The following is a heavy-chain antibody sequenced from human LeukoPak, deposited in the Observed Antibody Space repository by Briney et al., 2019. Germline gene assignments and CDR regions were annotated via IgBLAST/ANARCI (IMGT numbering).Heavy chain of an antibody. CDR3: AREIPYCTNGVCYKVDAFDI. CDR2: IVPIFGTA. CDR1: GGTFSSYA. D-gene: IGHD2-8*01. Sequence: SVKVSCKASGGTFSSYAISWVRQAPGQGLEWMGGIVPIFGTANYAQKFQGRVTITTDESTSTAYMELSSLRSEDTAVYYCAREIPYCTNGVCYKVDAFDIWGQGTMVTVSS. J-gene: IGHJ3*02. V-gene: IGHV1-69*05.